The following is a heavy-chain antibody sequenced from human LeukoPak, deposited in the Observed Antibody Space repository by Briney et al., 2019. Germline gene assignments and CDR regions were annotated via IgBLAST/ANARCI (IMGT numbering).Heavy chain of an antibody. CDR1: GGSISSSSYY. CDR2: IYHSGST. CDR3: AGERGDNWNVGP. V-gene: IGHV4-39*07. D-gene: IGHD1-20*01. Sequence: SETLSLTCTVSGGSISSSSYYWGWIRQPPGKGLEWIGTIYHSGSTYYNPSLKSRVTISVDTSKNQFSLKLSSVTAADTAVYYCAGERGDNWNVGPWGQGTLVTVSS. J-gene: IGHJ5*02.